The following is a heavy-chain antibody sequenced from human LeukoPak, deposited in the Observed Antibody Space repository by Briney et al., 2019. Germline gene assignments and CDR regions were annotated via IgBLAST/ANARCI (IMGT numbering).Heavy chain of an antibody. CDR2: ISSGSRII. CDR3: ARGGPFQWELLVY. CDR1: GFTFSTYN. J-gene: IGHJ4*02. V-gene: IGHV3-48*01. D-gene: IGHD1-26*01. Sequence: GGSLRLSCAASGFTFSTYNMNWVRQAPGKGLEWVSFISSGSRIIYYADSVKGRFTVSRDNSKNTLYLQMGSLRAEDMAVYYCARGGPFQWELLVYWGQGTLVTVSS.